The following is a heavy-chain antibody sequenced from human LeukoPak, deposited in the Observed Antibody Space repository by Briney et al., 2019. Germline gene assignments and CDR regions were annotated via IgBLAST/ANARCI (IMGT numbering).Heavy chain of an antibody. CDR1: GGSISSGDYY. CDR3: ARARELQYYFDY. V-gene: IGHV4-30-4*08. Sequence: SETLSLTCTVSGGSISSGDYYWSWLRQPPGKGLEWIGYIYYSGSTYYNPSLKSRVTISVDTSKNQFSLKLSSVTAADTAVYYCARARELQYYFDYWGQGTLVTVSS. D-gene: IGHD1-7*01. J-gene: IGHJ4*02. CDR2: IYYSGST.